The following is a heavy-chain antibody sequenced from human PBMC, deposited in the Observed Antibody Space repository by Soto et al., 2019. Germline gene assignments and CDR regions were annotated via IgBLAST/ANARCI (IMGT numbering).Heavy chain of an antibody. CDR2: INAGNGNT. J-gene: IGHJ5*02. V-gene: IGHV1-3*01. CDR1: GYTLTSYA. Sequence: ASVKVTCTASGYTLTSYARHWVRQAPGQRLEWMGWINAGNGNTKYSQKFQGRVTITRDTSASTAYMELSSLRSEDTAVYYCARGLDIVVVPAAKSRQGLDPWGQGTLVTVSS. D-gene: IGHD2-2*03. CDR3: ARGLDIVVVPAAKSRQGLDP.